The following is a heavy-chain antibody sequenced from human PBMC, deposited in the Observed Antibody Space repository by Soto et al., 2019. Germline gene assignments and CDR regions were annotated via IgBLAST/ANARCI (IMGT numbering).Heavy chain of an antibody. CDR3: AKDPYDYIWGSYIDY. CDR1: GFTFSSYA. CDR2: ISGSGGST. V-gene: IGHV3-23*01. Sequence: GGSLRLSCAASGFTFSSYAMSWVRQAPGKGLEWVSAISGSGGSTYYADSVKGRFTISRDNSKNTLYLQMNSLRAEDTAVYYCAKDPYDYIWGSYIDYWGQGTLVTVSS. J-gene: IGHJ4*02. D-gene: IGHD3-16*01.